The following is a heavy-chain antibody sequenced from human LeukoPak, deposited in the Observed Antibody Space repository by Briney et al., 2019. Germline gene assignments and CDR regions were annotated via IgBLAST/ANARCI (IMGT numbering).Heavy chain of an antibody. CDR1: GGPFSGYY. J-gene: IGHJ3*02. Sequence: SETLSLTCVVYGGPFSGYYWSWIRQPPGKGLEWIGEINHSGSTYYNPSLKSRVTISVDTSKNQFSLKLSSVTAADTAVYYCAALWFGTSDAFDIWGQGTMVTVSS. D-gene: IGHD3-10*01. V-gene: IGHV4-34*01. CDR3: AALWFGTSDAFDI. CDR2: INHSGST.